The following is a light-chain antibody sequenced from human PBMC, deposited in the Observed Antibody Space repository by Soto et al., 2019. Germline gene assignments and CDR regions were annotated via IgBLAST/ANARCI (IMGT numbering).Light chain of an antibody. Sequence: DIQMTQSPSSLSASVGDRVTITCRASQSIGSYLNWYRQKPGKAPELLIYAASNLQRGVPSRFRGSGSGTDFTLTISSLQPEDFATYYCQKYNSAPLTFGQGTRLEIK. J-gene: IGKJ5*01. CDR2: AAS. CDR3: QKYNSAPLT. V-gene: IGKV1-39*01. CDR1: QSIGSY.